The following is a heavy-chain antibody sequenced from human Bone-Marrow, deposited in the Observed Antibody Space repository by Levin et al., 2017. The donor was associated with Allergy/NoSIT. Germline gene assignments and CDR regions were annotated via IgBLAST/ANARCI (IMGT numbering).Heavy chain of an antibody. V-gene: IGHV3-30*03. D-gene: IGHD1/OR15-1a*01. CDR1: GFTFCSFN. Sequence: SGGSLRLSCAASGFTFCSFNMNWVRQPPGKGLEWVAIISHDGHIQYYADSVKGRFTISRDNSKNTLHLQMNSLRAEDTAVYYCASNSAGEHGYWGQGTLVTVSS. CDR3: ASNSAGEHGY. CDR2: ISHDGHIQ. J-gene: IGHJ4*02.